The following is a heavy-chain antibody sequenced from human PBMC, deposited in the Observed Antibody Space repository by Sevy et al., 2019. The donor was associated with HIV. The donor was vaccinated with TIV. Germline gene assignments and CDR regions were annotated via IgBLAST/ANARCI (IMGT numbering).Heavy chain of an antibody. D-gene: IGHD2-21*01. J-gene: IGHJ6*02. CDR2: ISSSSSTI. CDR3: ARDKGDRYYYYGMDV. Sequence: GSLRLSCAASGFTFSSYSMNWVRQAPGKGLEWVSYISSSSSTIYYADSVKGRFTISRDNAKNSLYLQMNSLRDEDTAVYYCARDKGDRYYYYGMDVWGQGTTVTVSS. V-gene: IGHV3-48*02. CDR1: GFTFSSYS.